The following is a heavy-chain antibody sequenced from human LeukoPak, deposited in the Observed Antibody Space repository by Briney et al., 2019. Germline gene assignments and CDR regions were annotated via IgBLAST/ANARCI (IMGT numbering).Heavy chain of an antibody. D-gene: IGHD3-16*01. Sequence: GRSLRLSCAASGFTFSSYAMHWVRQAPGKGLEWVAVISYDGSNKYYADSVKGRFTISRDNCKNTLYLQMNSLRAEDTAVYYCARDWGGYWGQGTLVTVSS. J-gene: IGHJ4*02. CDR3: ARDWGGY. CDR2: ISYDGSNK. CDR1: GFTFSSYA. V-gene: IGHV3-30-3*01.